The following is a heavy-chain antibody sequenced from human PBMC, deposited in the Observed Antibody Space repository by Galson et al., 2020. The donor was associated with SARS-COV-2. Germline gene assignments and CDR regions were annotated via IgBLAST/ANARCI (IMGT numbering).Heavy chain of an antibody. CDR2: ISSVSSYI. D-gene: IGHD1-26*01. CDR1: GFPFDMYT. Sequence: GESLKISCAASGFPFDMYTMTWVRQAPGKGLEWVSFISSVSSYIYYADSVRGRFTISRDNAKNSVSLQMNSLRAEDTALYFCARQYDGRSQDGFDVWGQGTMVTVSS. J-gene: IGHJ3*01. CDR3: ARQYDGRSQDGFDV. V-gene: IGHV3-21*01.